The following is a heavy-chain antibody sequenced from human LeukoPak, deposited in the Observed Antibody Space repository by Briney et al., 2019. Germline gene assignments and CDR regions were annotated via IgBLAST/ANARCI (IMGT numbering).Heavy chain of an antibody. V-gene: IGHV4-59*01. D-gene: IGHD6-19*01. CDR3: ARRRYSSGQIDC. CDR1: GGSISSYH. CDR2: IYDSGSI. J-gene: IGHJ4*02. Sequence: SETLSLTCSVSGGSISSYHWSWIRQPPGKGLEWIGYIYDSGSIDYNPSLKSRVTISVDTPKNQFSLKLSSVTAADTAVYYCARRRYSSGQIDCWGQGTLVTVSS.